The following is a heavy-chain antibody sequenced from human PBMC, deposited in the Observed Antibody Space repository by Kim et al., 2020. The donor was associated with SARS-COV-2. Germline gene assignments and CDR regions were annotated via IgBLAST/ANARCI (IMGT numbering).Heavy chain of an antibody. Sequence: SETLSLTCTVSGGSISSSSYYWGWIRQPPGKGLEWIGSIYYSGSTYYNPSLKSRVTISVDTSKNQFSLKLSSVTAADTAVYYCARQGVGGGWYYFDYWGQGTLVTVSS. J-gene: IGHJ4*02. CDR2: IYYSGST. V-gene: IGHV4-39*01. CDR3: ARQGVGGGWYYFDY. CDR1: GGSISSSSYY. D-gene: IGHD6-19*01.